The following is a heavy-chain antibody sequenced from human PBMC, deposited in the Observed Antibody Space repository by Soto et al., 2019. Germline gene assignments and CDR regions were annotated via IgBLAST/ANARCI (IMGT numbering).Heavy chain of an antibody. CDR2: IIPIFGSA. J-gene: IGHJ4*02. Sequence: SVKVSCKTSGSTFSSYAISWVRQAPGQGLEWMGGIIPIFGSANYAQKFQGRVTITADKSTNTAYMELSSLRSEDTAMYYCARGSPSTLTRMDHWGQGTLVTVS. CDR3: ARGSPSTLTRMDH. D-gene: IGHD4-17*01. CDR1: GSTFSSYA. V-gene: IGHV1-69*06.